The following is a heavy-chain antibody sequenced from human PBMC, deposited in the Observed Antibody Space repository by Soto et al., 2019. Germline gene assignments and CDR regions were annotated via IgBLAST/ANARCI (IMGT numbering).Heavy chain of an antibody. Sequence: QVQLVQSGAEVKKPGSSVKVSCKASGGTFSSYAISWVRQAPGQGLEWMGGIIPIFGTANYAQKFQGRVTITADESTGTAYMELSNLRSEDTAVYYCARDRVFGVVTGIRPFDYWGQGTLVTVSS. CDR1: GGTFSSYA. CDR3: ARDRVFGVVTGIRPFDY. J-gene: IGHJ4*02. CDR2: IIPIFGTA. V-gene: IGHV1-69*12. D-gene: IGHD3-3*01.